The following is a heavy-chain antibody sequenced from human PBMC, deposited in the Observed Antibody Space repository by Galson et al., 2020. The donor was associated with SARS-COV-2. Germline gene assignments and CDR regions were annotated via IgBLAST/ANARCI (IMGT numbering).Heavy chain of an antibody. V-gene: IGHV4-61*02. Sequence: SETLTLTCTVSGGSISSGSYYWRWIPPPAGKGLEWIGRIYTSGSTNYNPSLQSRVTISIDTSKNQFSLELTSVTAADTAVYFCAYGVVAGTGYWGQGILVTVSS. J-gene: IGHJ4*02. CDR1: GGSISSGSYY. CDR3: AYGVVAGTGY. D-gene: IGHD6-19*01. CDR2: IYTSGST.